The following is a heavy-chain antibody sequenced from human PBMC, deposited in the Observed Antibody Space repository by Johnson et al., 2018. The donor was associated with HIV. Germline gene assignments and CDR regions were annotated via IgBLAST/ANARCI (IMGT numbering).Heavy chain of an antibody. CDR2: INWNGGST. J-gene: IGHJ3*02. V-gene: IGHV3-20*04. CDR3: ARGPYGGNDAFDI. CDR1: GFNFDDYG. D-gene: IGHD4-23*01. Sequence: MLLVESGGGVVQPGRSLRLSCAASGFNFDDYGMSWVRQAPGKGLEWVSSINWNGGSTGYADSVKGRFTISRDNAKNSLYLQMNSLRAEDTAVYYCARGPYGGNDAFDIWGQGTMVTVSS.